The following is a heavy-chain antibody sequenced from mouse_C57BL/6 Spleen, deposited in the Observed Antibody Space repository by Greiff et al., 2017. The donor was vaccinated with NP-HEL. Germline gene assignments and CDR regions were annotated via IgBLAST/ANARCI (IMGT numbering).Heavy chain of an antibody. CDR1: GYTFTSYW. D-gene: IGHD2-1*01. Sequence: QVHVKQPGTELVKPGASVKLSCKASGYTFTSYWMHWVKQRPGQGLEWIGNINPSNGGTNYNEKFKSKATLTVDKSSSTAYMQLSSLTSEDSAVYYCAREPYGNYFDYWGQGTTLTVSS. CDR3: AREPYGNYFDY. J-gene: IGHJ2*01. V-gene: IGHV1-53*01. CDR2: INPSNGGT.